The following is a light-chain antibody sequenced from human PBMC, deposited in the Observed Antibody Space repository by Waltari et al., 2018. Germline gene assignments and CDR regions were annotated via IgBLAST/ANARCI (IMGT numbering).Light chain of an antibody. CDR1: SSDVGGYNY. CDR2: DVN. J-gene: IGLJ3*02. CDR3: SSYTSTSHIL. V-gene: IGLV2-14*03. Sequence: QSVLTQPASVSGSPGQSITIPCTGGSSDVGGYNYVYWYQQHPGRAPKLLIYDVNNRPSGVSNRFSGAKSGNTASLTISGLQPEDEADYYCSSYTSTSHILFGGGTKLTVL.